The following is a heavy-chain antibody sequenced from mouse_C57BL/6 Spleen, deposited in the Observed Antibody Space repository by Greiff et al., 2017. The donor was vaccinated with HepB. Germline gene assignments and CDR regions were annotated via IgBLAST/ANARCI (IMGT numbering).Heavy chain of an antibody. CDR3: ARRSITSYAMDY. Sequence: EVKLMESGGGLVKPGGSLKLSCAASGFTFSSYAMSWVRQTPEKRLEWVATISDGGSYTYYPDNVKGRFTISRDNAKNNLYLQMSHLKSEDTAMYYCARRSITSYAMDYWGQGTPVTVSS. D-gene: IGHD1-1*01. V-gene: IGHV5-4*03. CDR1: GFTFSSYA. CDR2: ISDGGSYT. J-gene: IGHJ4*01.